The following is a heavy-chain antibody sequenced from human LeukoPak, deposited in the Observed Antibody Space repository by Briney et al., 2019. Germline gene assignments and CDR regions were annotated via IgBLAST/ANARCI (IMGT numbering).Heavy chain of an antibody. Sequence: GGSLRLSCAASGFTFSSYAMHWVRQAPGKGLEWVAVISYDGSNKYYADSVKGRFTISRDNSKNTLYLQMNSLRAEDTAVYYCARDRPRGAAAGPFDYWGQGTLVTVSS. CDR3: ARDRPRGAAAGPFDY. D-gene: IGHD6-13*01. CDR1: GFTFSSYA. CDR2: ISYDGSNK. V-gene: IGHV3-30-3*01. J-gene: IGHJ4*02.